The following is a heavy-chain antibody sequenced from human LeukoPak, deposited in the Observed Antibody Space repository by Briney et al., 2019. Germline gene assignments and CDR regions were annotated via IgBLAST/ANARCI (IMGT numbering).Heavy chain of an antibody. D-gene: IGHD3-10*01. Sequence: GESLKISCTASGYTFTSYWIGWVRQMPGKGLEWMGIIYSGDSDTRYSPSFQGQATMTVDKSISTAYLQWSSLKASDTAMYYCARHAVYFGSGNRAFDIWGQGTMVTVSS. V-gene: IGHV5-51*01. J-gene: IGHJ3*02. CDR2: IYSGDSDT. CDR1: GYTFTSYW. CDR3: ARHAVYFGSGNRAFDI.